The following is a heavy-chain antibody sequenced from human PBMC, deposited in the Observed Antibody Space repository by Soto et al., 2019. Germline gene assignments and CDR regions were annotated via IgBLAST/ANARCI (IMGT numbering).Heavy chain of an antibody. CDR1: GFSLSTSGMC. J-gene: IGHJ6*02. CDR2: IDWDDDK. CDR3: ARIQVLFSKVYYYYGMDV. V-gene: IGHV2-70*01. Sequence: ESGPTLVNPTQTLTLTCTFSGFSLSTSGMCVSWIRQPPGKALEWLALIDWDDDKYYSTSLKTRLTISKDTSKNQVVLTMTNMDPVDTATYYCARIQVLFSKVYYYYGMDVWGQGTTVTVSS. D-gene: IGHD3-9*01.